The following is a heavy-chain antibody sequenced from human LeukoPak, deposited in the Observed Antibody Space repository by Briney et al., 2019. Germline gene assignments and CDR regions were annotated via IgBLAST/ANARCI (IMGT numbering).Heavy chain of an antibody. Sequence: PSETLSLTCTVSGGSISSSSYYWGWIRQPPGKGLEWIGRIYYSGRTYYNPYLKSRVTISVDTSKNQFSLKLSSVTAADTAVYYCATQDCSSTSCYSFDYWGQGTLVTVSS. CDR2: IYYSGRT. V-gene: IGHV4-39*01. D-gene: IGHD2-2*01. J-gene: IGHJ4*02. CDR3: ATQDCSSTSCYSFDY. CDR1: GGSISSSSYY.